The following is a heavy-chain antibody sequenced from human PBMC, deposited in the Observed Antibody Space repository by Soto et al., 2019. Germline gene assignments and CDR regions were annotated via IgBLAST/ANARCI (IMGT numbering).Heavy chain of an antibody. CDR2: IMPGSSHI. V-gene: IGHV3-21*05. Sequence: GGSLRLSCAASGFTFSIYSMNWVRQAPGKGLEWVSYIMPGSSHIFYADSVKGRFTISRDNAKNSLYLQMNSLRAEDTAVYYCARDLVGATIWGQGTLVTVSS. J-gene: IGHJ4*02. CDR1: GFTFSIYS. CDR3: ARDLVGATI. D-gene: IGHD1-26*01.